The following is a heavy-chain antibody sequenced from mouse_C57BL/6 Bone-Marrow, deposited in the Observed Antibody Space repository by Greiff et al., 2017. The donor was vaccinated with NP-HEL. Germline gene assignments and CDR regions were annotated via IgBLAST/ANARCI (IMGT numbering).Heavy chain of an antibody. D-gene: IGHD1-1*01. CDR1: GFTFSDYG. V-gene: IGHV5-17*01. J-gene: IGHJ1*03. CDR2: ISSGSSTI. CDR3: AGDITTVPHWYFDV. Sequence: VQLKESGGGLVKPGGSLKLSCAASGFTFSDYGMHWVRQAPEKGLEWVAYISSGSSTIYYADTVKGRFTISRDNAKNTLFLQMTSLRSEDTAMYYCAGDITTVPHWYFDVWGTGTTVTVSS.